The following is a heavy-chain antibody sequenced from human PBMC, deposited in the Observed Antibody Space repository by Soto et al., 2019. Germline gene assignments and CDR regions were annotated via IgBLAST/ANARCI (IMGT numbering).Heavy chain of an antibody. CDR1: GFTFSNAW. D-gene: IGHD2-2*01. V-gene: IGHV3-15*07. Sequence: GGSLRLSCAASGFTFSNAWMNWVRQAPGKGLEWVGRIKSKTDGGTTDYAAPVKGRFTISRDDSKNTLYLQMNSLKTEDTAVYYCTIPFRVPASGYYYYYYGMDVWGQGTTVTVSS. CDR3: TIPFRVPASGYYYYYYGMDV. J-gene: IGHJ6*02. CDR2: IKSKTDGGTT.